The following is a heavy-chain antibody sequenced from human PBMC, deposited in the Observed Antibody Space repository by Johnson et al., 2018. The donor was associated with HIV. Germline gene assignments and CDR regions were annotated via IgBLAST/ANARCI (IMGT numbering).Heavy chain of an antibody. CDR1: GLSFSSYG. D-gene: IGHD3-10*01. V-gene: IGHV3-30*03. CDR3: ARVLVRGPYPGYAFDV. CDR2: ISYDGSNK. Sequence: QVQLVESGGGVVQPGKSLTLSCVVSGLSFSSYGMHWVRQAPGKGLEWVAVISYDGSNKYYADSVKGRFTISRDNSKNTLYLQMNSLRAEDTAVYYCARVLVRGPYPGYAFDVWGQGTMVTVSS. J-gene: IGHJ3*01.